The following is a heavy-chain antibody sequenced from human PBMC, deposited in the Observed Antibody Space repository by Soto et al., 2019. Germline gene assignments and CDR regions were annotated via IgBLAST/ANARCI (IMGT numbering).Heavy chain of an antibody. CDR1: GFTFRNNV. CDR3: AKNGLDNSPSAIDS. CDR2: ITGSGRDT. Sequence: GVLRLSCAASGFTFRNNVLSWVRQAPGKGLDWVSGITGSGRDTYYADSVKGRFTISRDNSKNMVFLQMNSLRAEDTALYYCAKNGLDNSPSAIDSWGPGTLVTVSS. D-gene: IGHD2-8*01. J-gene: IGHJ4*02. V-gene: IGHV3-23*01.